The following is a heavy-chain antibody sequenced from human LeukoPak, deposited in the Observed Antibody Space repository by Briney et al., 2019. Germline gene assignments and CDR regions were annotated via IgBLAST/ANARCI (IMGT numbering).Heavy chain of an antibody. J-gene: IGHJ4*02. CDR1: GYTFTSNY. D-gene: IGHD6-13*01. CDR3: ARDFAAGTGVDY. Sequence: ASVKVSCKASGYTFTSNYIHWVRQAPGQGLEWMGMIYPRDGSTSYAQKFQGRVTMTRDTSTSTVYMELSSLRSEDTAVYYCARDFAAGTGVDYWGQGTLVTVSS. V-gene: IGHV1-46*01. CDR2: IYPRDGST.